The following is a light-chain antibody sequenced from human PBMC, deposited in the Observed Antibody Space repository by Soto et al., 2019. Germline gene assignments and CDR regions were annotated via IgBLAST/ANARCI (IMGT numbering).Light chain of an antibody. V-gene: IGKV3-20*01. J-gene: IGKJ1*01. Sequence: EIVLTQSPGSLSLSPGERATLSCRASQSVSSTFFAWYQQRPGQAPRLLMYGASSRATGIPERFSGSGSGTDFTITIRGLEAEAVAVYYCQQFDSPFTFGQGTKVEIK. CDR2: GAS. CDR1: QSVSSTF. CDR3: QQFDSPFT.